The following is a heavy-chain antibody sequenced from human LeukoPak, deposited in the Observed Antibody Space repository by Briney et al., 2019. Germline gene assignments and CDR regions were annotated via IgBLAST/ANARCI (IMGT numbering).Heavy chain of an antibody. V-gene: IGHV3-21*01. CDR3: ARDPYYYDSSGYPGGY. Sequence: KPGGSLRLSCAASGFTFSSYSMNWVRQAPGKGLEWVSSISSSSSYIYYADSVKGRFTISRDNAKNSLYLQMNSLRAEDTAVYYCARDPYYYDSSGYPGGYWGQGTLVTVSS. CDR1: GFTFSSYS. D-gene: IGHD3-22*01. J-gene: IGHJ4*02. CDR2: ISSSSSYI.